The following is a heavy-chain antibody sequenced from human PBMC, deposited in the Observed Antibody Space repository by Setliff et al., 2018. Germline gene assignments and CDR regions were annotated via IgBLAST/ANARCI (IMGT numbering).Heavy chain of an antibody. CDR2: ISGDSVYI. Sequence: GGSLRLSCAASGFTFSTYSMSWVRQAPGKGLEWVSAISGDSVYIYYADSVKGRFTISRDNSKNTLYLQMRSLRAEDTAIYYCANHNPARRALNGTPLDFWGQGTLVTVSS. D-gene: IGHD3-9*01. CDR1: GFTFSTYS. J-gene: IGHJ4*02. CDR3: ANHNPARRALNGTPLDF. V-gene: IGHV3-23*01.